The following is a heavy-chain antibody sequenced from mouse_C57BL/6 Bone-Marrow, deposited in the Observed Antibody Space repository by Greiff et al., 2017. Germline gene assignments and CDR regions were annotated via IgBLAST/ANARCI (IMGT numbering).Heavy chain of an antibody. V-gene: IGHV3-3*01. J-gene: IGHJ4*01. CDR2: KFYSGIT. CDR1: GYSINSDCY. CDR3: GGSDGYLYYAMDY. Sequence: EVKLQESGPSLVRPSQTLSLTCTVTGYSINSDCYWIWIRQFPGNKLEYIGYKFYSGITHYNPSLESRTYITRDTSKNQFSLKLSSVTTEDAATYYCGGSDGYLYYAMDYWGQGTSVTVSS. D-gene: IGHD2-3*01.